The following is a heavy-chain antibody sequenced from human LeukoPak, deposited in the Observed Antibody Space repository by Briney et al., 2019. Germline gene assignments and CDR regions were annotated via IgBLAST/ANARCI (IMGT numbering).Heavy chain of an antibody. V-gene: IGHV3-23*01. D-gene: IGHD3-10*02. CDR1: GFTFSGYA. CDR2: ISGSGGST. CDR3: AKDLHYYVAMDV. J-gene: IGHJ6*02. Sequence: PGGSLRLSCAASGFTFSGYAMTWVRQAPGKGLEWVSTISGSGGSTYYADPVKGRFSISRDNSQSTVFLQMNSLRAEDTALYYCAKDLHYYVAMDVWGQGTAVTVSS.